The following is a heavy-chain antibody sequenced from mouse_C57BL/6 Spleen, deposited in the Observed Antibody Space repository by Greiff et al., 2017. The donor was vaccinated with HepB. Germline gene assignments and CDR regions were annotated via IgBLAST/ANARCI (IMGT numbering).Heavy chain of an antibody. CDR3: ARNLRWLSYFDY. CDR1: GFSFTSYG. J-gene: IGHJ2*01. D-gene: IGHD2-2*01. V-gene: IGHV2-2*01. Sequence: QVQLKESGPGLVQPSQSLSITCTVSGFSFTSYGVHWVRQSPGKGLEWLGVIWSGGSTDYNAAFISRLSIRQDNSKSQVFFKMNSLQADDTAIYYVARNLRWLSYFDYWVQGTTLTVSS. CDR2: IWSGGST.